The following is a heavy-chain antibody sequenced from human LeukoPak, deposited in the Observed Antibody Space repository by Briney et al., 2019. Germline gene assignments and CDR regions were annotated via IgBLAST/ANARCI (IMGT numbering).Heavy chain of an antibody. D-gene: IGHD1-26*01. CDR2: IRHGGSNK. J-gene: IGHJ6*03. V-gene: IGHV3-30*02. Sequence: PGGSLRLSCAASGFTFSSYGMHWVRQAPGKGLEWVAFIRHGGSNKYYADSVKGRFTISRDNSKNTLYLQMNSLRAEDTAVYYCAKDGEVGATVYYYYYMDVWGKGTTVTVSS. CDR1: GFTFSSYG. CDR3: AKDGEVGATVYYYYYMDV.